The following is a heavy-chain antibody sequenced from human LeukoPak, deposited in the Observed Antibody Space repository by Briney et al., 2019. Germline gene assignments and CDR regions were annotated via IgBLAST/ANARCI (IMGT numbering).Heavy chain of an antibody. Sequence: GGSLRLSCATSGFTFSSYPMSWVRLAPGKGPEWVANIKQDESEKYSVDSVKGRFIISRDNAKNSVFLQMNSLRAEDTALYYCARLSAYYYGSYFYYYMDVWGKGTTVTVSS. CDR1: GFTFSSYP. D-gene: IGHD3-10*01. CDR3: ARLSAYYYGSYFYYYMDV. CDR2: IKQDESEK. V-gene: IGHV3-7*01. J-gene: IGHJ6*03.